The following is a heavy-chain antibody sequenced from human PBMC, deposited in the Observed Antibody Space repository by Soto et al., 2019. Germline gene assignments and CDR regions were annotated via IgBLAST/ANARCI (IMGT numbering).Heavy chain of an antibody. CDR2: IDSRSTSDYI. CDR3: AKAGGWGFVDY. J-gene: IGHJ4*02. D-gene: IGHD6-19*01. Sequence: DVQLVESGGGLVKPEGSLRLSCGASGFPFSTYTMSWVRQAPGKRLEWVSSIDSRSTSDYIYYADSVKGRFTISRDNARNSLYLQMDSLRVEDTAVYYCAKAGGWGFVDYWGRGTLVTVSS. CDR1: GFPFSTYT. V-gene: IGHV3-21*01.